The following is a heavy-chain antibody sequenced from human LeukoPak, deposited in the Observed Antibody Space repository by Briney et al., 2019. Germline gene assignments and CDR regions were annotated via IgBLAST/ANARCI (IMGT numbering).Heavy chain of an antibody. J-gene: IGHJ4*02. CDR3: AKNGGSQCYSHLDS. CDR1: GFTFNSYA. Sequence: GGPLRLSCAASGFTFNSYAMSWVRQAPGKGLEWVSGTSGSGGSTYYAGSVKGRFTISRDNSKNTLYLQMNSLRVEDTAVYYCAKNGGSQCYSHLDSWGQGTLVTVSS. CDR2: TSGSGGST. D-gene: IGHD2-15*01. V-gene: IGHV3-23*01.